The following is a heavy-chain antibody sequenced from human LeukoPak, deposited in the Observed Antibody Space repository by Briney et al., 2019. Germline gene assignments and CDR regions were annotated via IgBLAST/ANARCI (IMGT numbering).Heavy chain of an antibody. V-gene: IGHV4-61*05. J-gene: IGHJ4*02. CDR1: GGSISSSSYY. D-gene: IGHD1-26*01. CDR2: IYYSGST. CDR3: ARWDLVGAYFDY. Sequence: SETLSLTCTVSGGSISSSSYYWGWIRQPPGKGLEWIGYIYYSGSTNYNPSLKSRVTISVDTSKNQFSLKLSSVTAADTAVYYCARWDLVGAYFDYWGQGTLVTVSS.